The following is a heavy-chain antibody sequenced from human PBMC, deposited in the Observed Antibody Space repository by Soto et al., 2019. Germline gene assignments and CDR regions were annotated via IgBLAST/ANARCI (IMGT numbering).Heavy chain of an antibody. CDR3: ARDRVIQLFGYYYYGMDV. CDR1: GGSISSGGYY. J-gene: IGHJ6*02. D-gene: IGHD5-18*01. V-gene: IGHV4-31*03. CDR2: IYYSGST. Sequence: QVQLQESGPGLVKPSQTLSLTCTVSGGSISSGGYYWSWIRQHPGKGLEWIGYIYYSGSTYYNPSLTSRLTISVDTSKNQLSLKLSSVTAADTAVYYCARDRVIQLFGYYYYGMDVWGQGTTVTVSS.